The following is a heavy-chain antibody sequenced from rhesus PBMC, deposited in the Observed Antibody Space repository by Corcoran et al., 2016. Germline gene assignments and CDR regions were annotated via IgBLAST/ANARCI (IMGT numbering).Heavy chain of an antibody. V-gene: IGHV4S11*01. CDR2: IYGSGSST. J-gene: IGHJ4*01. CDR3: ARGPGSSDY. D-gene: IGHD6-25*01. Sequence: QVQLQESGPGLVKPLETLSLTCAVSGGSISSNSWSGIRQPPGMGLEWIGFIYGSGSSTNYNPSLKSRVTLSVDTSKNQFSLKLSSVTAADTAVYYCARGPGSSDYWGQGVLVTVSS. CDR1: GGSISSNS.